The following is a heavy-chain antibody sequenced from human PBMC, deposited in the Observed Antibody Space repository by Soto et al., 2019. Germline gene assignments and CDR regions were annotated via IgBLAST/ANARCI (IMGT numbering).Heavy chain of an antibody. Sequence: PSETLSLTCTVSGGSISSYYWSWIRQPPGKGLEWIGYIYYSGSTNYNPSLKSRVTISVDTSKNQFSLKLSSVPAADTAVYYCARLWVGAFDMLGQGTMLEVSS. CDR2: IYYSGST. CDR1: GGSISSYY. V-gene: IGHV4-59*08. CDR3: ARLWVGAFDM. J-gene: IGHJ3*02. D-gene: IGHD1-26*01.